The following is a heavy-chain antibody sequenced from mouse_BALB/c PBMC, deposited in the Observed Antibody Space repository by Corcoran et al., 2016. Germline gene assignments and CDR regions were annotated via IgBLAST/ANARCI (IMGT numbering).Heavy chain of an antibody. D-gene: IGHD2-12*01. Sequence: EVQLQQSGPELVKPGASVKMSCKASGYTFTSYVMHWVKQKPGQGLEWIGYINPYNDGTKYNEKFKGKATLTSDKSSSTAYMELSSMTSEDSAVYYCATSYDETWFAYWGQGTLVTVSA. CDR1: GYTFTSYV. V-gene: IGHV1S136*01. J-gene: IGHJ3*01. CDR3: ATSYDETWFAY. CDR2: INPYNDGT.